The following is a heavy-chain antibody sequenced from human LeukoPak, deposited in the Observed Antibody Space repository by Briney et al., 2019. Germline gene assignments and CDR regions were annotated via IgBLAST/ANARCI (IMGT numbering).Heavy chain of an antibody. CDR3: ARTLDTSGYFRNFDY. Sequence: SETLSLTCAIYGASFSGYYWNWIRQPPGKRLEWIGEISHSGGTNYNPSLKSRVTISADTSKNQFSLTLSYMTAADTAVYYCARTLDTSGYFRNFDYWGQGSLVTVSS. D-gene: IGHD3-22*01. V-gene: IGHV4-34*01. CDR1: GASFSGYY. J-gene: IGHJ4*02. CDR2: ISHSGGT.